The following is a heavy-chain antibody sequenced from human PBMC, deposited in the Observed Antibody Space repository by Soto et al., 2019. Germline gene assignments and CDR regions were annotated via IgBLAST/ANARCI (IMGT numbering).Heavy chain of an antibody. CDR3: ARDRYSSGWSDFDY. CDR1: GFTFSSYS. D-gene: IGHD6-19*01. J-gene: IGHJ4*02. V-gene: IGHV3-21*01. CDR2: ISSSSSYI. Sequence: EVQLVESGGGLVKPGGSLRLSCAASGFTFSSYSMNWVRQAPGKGLEWVSSISSSSSYIYYADSVKGRFTISRDNAKNSLYLQMNSLGAEDTAVYYCARDRYSSGWSDFDYWGQGTLVTVSS.